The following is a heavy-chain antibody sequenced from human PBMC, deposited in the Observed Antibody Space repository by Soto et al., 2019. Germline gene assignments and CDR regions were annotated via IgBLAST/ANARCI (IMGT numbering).Heavy chain of an antibody. V-gene: IGHV1-46*01. D-gene: IGHD6-19*01. CDR3: ARDSRQWLVPDWFDP. CDR2: INPSGGST. CDR1: GYTFTSYY. Sequence: ASVKVSCKASGYTFTSYYMHWVRQAPGQGLEWMGIINPSGGSTSYAQKFQGRVTMTRDTSTSTVYMELSSLRSEDTAVYYCARDSRQWLVPDWFDPWGQGTLVTVSS. J-gene: IGHJ5*02.